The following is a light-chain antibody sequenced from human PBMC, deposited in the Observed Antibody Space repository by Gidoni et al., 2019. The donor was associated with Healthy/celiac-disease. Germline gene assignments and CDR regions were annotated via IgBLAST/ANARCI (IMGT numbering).Light chain of an antibody. CDR2: GAS. CDR3: QQYNNWPPMT. CDR1: QSVSSN. J-gene: IGKJ1*01. V-gene: IGKV3-15*01. Sequence: EIVMTQSPATLSKSPGERATLSCRASQSVSSNLAWYQQKPGQAPRLLIYGASTRATGIPAKFSGSGSGTEFTLTISSLQSEDFAVYYCQQYNNWPPMTFGQGTKVEIK.